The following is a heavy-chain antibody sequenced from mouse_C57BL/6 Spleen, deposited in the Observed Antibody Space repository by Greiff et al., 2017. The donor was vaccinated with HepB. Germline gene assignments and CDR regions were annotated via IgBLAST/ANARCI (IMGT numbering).Heavy chain of an antibody. J-gene: IGHJ3*01. V-gene: IGHV5-17*01. CDR2: ISSGSSTI. CDR3: ARAGDYDVDGFAY. CDR1: GFTFSDYG. D-gene: IGHD2-4*01. Sequence: VQLKQSGGGLVKPGGSLKLSCAASGFTFSDYGMHWVRQAPEKGLEWVAYISSGSSTIYYADTEKGRFTISRDNAKNTLFLQMTSRRSEDTAMYYCARAGDYDVDGFAYWGQGTLVTVSA.